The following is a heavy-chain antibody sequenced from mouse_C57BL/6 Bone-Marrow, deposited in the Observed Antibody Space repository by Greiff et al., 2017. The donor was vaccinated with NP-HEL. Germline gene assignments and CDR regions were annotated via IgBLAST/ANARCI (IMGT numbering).Heavy chain of an antibody. CDR1: GYTFTSYW. CDR2: IYPGSGST. D-gene: IGHD1-1*01. CDR3: ARDCYCSSYGYFDV. V-gene: IGHV1-55*01. Sequence: QVQLQQPGAELVKPGDSVKMSCKASGYTFTSYWITWVKQRPGQGLEWIGDIYPGSGSTNYNEKFKSKATLTVDTSSSTAFMHLSSLTSEDSAVYYFARDCYCSSYGYFDVWGTGTTVTVSS. J-gene: IGHJ1*03.